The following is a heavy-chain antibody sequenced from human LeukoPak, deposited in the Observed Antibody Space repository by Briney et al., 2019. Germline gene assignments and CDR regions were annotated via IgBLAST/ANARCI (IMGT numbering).Heavy chain of an antibody. Sequence: PSETLSLTCAVYGGSFSGYYWSWIRQPPGKGLEWIGEIKHSGSTNYNPSLKSRVTISVDTSKNQFSLKLSSVTAADTAVYYCARGSTDIVVVPAAIEEDYWGQGTLVTVSS. V-gene: IGHV4-34*01. CDR1: GGSFSGYY. CDR2: IKHSGST. J-gene: IGHJ4*02. D-gene: IGHD2-2*02. CDR3: ARGSTDIVVVPAAIEEDY.